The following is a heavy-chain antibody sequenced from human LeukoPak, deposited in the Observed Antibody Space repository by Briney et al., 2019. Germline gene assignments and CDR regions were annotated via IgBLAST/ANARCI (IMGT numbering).Heavy chain of an antibody. D-gene: IGHD6-19*01. CDR3: ARRSGDSSGWPPDY. CDR1: GYSFTTYW. V-gene: IGHV5-51*01. Sequence: GESLKISCNGSGYSFTTYWIGWVRQMPGKGLEWMGIIYPGDSDTKYSPSFQGQVTISVDKSISTAYLQWSSLKASDTAMYYCARRSGDSSGWPPDYWGQGTLVTVSS. CDR2: IYPGDSDT. J-gene: IGHJ4*02.